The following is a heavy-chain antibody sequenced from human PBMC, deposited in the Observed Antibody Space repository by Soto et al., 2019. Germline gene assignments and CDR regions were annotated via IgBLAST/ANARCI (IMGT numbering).Heavy chain of an antibody. D-gene: IGHD3-16*02. CDR1: GGSISSGGYY. CDR3: ARATDYVWGSYRSRNFDY. CDR2: IYYSGRT. Sequence: QVQLQESGPGLVKPSQTLSLTCTVSGGSISSGGYYWSWIRQHPGKGLEWIGYIYYSGRTYYNPSLKSRVTISVDTSKNQFPLKLSSVTAADTAVYYCARATDYVWGSYRSRNFDYWGQGTLVTVSS. J-gene: IGHJ4*02. V-gene: IGHV4-31*03.